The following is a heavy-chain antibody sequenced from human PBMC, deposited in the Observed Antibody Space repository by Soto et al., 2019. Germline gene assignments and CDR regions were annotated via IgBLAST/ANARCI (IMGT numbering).Heavy chain of an antibody. CDR3: ARAIGGNNWNPNWFDS. V-gene: IGHV4-31*03. Sequence: QVPLQESGPGLVKPSQTLSLTCTVSGDSITRRDYYWTWIRQYPGKGLEWIGYIHHSGAAHYNPSLKRRLTISVDTSRNQFSLKLTSVTAADTAVYYCARAIGGNNWNPNWFDSWGQGTKVTVSS. D-gene: IGHD1-20*01. J-gene: IGHJ5*01. CDR1: GDSITRRDYY. CDR2: IHHSGAA.